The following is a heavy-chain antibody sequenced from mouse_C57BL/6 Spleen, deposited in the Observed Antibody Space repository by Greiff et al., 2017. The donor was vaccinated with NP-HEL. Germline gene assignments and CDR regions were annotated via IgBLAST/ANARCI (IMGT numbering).Heavy chain of an antibody. D-gene: IGHD1-1*01. Sequence: EVKLQESGPGLVKPSQSLSLTCSVTGYSITSGYYWNWIRQFPGNKLEWMGYISYDGSNNYNPSLKNRISITRDTSKNQLFIKLISVTTEDTATYYCARVDGSSLYAMDYWGQGTSVTVSS. CDR2: ISYDGSN. V-gene: IGHV3-6*01. CDR1: GYSITSGYY. J-gene: IGHJ4*01. CDR3: ARVDGSSLYAMDY.